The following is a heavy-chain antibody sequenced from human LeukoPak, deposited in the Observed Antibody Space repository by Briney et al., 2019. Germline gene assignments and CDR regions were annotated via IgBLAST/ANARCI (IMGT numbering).Heavy chain of an antibody. V-gene: IGHV3-53*01. CDR3: ARDPGPNAFDI. J-gene: IGHJ3*02. Sequence: GGSLRLSCTASGFGVSNNYMGWVRQAPGKGLEWVAVIYSGAATFYADAVKGRFSLSRDNSQNALFLQMNSLKVEDSAVYYCARDPGPNAFDIWGQGTMVTVSS. CDR1: GFGVSNNY. CDR2: IYSGAAT.